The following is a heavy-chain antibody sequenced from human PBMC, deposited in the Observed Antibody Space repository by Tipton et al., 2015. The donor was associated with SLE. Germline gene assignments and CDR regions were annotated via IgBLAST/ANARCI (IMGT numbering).Heavy chain of an antibody. CDR3: ARGYGSGSHKKPNWYFDL. Sequence: QSGPEVKKPGSSVKVSCKASGGTFSSYAISWVRQAPGQGFEWMGGIIPIFGTANYAQKFQGRVTITADESTSTAYMELSSLRSEDTAVYYCARGYGSGSHKKPNWYFDLWGRGTLVTVSS. J-gene: IGHJ2*01. D-gene: IGHD3-10*01. V-gene: IGHV1-69*01. CDR1: GGTFSSYA. CDR2: IIPIFGTA.